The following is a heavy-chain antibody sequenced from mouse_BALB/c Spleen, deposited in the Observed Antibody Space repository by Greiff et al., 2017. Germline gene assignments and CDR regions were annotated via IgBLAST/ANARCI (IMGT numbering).Heavy chain of an antibody. CDR1: GFTFSNYW. CDR3: TRPYDYDTLAWFAY. V-gene: IGHV6-6*02. CDR2: IRLKSNNYAT. D-gene: IGHD2-4*01. Sequence: EVQRVESGGGLVQPGGSMKLSCVASGFTFSNYWMNWVRQSPEKGLEWVAEIRLKSNNYATHYAESVKGRFTISRDDSKSSVYLQMNNLRAEDTGIYYCTRPYDYDTLAWFAYWGQGTLVTVSA. J-gene: IGHJ3*01.